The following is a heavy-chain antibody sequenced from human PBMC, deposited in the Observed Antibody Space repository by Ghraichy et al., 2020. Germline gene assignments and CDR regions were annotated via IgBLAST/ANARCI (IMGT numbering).Heavy chain of an antibody. Sequence: GGSLRLSCAASGFTLSTNSMNWVRLAPGKGLEWVSYVSSSGSKTYYADSVKGRFTISRDNAKNSLYLLMNSLRVEDTAVYHCAKQLSGWYSGHYYYYGMDVWGQGTTVTVSS. CDR3: AKQLSGWYSGHYYYYGMDV. CDR2: VSSSGSKT. J-gene: IGHJ6*02. V-gene: IGHV3-48*04. CDR1: GFTLSTNS. D-gene: IGHD6-19*01.